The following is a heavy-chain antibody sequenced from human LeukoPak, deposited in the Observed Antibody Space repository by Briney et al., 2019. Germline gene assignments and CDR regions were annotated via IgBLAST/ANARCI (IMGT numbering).Heavy chain of an antibody. CDR3: ARKKGATNAFDI. D-gene: IGHD1-26*01. J-gene: IGHJ3*02. V-gene: IGHV1-2*02. CDR1: GYTFTGYY. Sequence: ASVKVSCKASGYTFTGYYMHWVRQAPGQGLEWLGWINPNSGGTNYAQNFQGRVTMTRDTSISTAYMELSRLTSDDTAVHYCARKKGATNAFDIWGQGTMVTVSS. CDR2: INPNSGGT.